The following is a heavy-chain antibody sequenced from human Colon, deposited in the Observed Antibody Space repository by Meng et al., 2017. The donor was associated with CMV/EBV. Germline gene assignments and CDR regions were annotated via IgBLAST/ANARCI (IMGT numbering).Heavy chain of an antibody. V-gene: IGHV4-4*07. CDR1: GASIRSYY. CDR2: MYSDGSV. D-gene: IGHD3-22*01. J-gene: IGHJ4*02. CDR3: VRELRGIEYYENTGPGLGY. Sequence: SETLSLTCIISGASIRSYYWRWARQPAGKGLEWIGHMYSDGSVKSNPSLKSRVTNTSKNHFSLRVTSVTAADTAVYYCVRELRGIEYYENTGPGLGYWGQGTLVTVSS.